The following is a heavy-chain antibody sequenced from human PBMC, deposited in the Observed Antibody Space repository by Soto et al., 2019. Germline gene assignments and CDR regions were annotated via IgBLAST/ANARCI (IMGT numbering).Heavy chain of an antibody. V-gene: IGHV4-4*02. Sequence: QVQLQESGPGLVKPSGTLSLTCSVSGYSVTNDNWWSWLRQPPGRGLEWIAEIYHGGNTNYRPSRGSRVTISMDKSNNQFSLQLVSVTAADAALYFCASGGGGGNFWGRGILVNVSS. CDR1: GYSVTNDNW. CDR3: ASGGGGGNF. CDR2: IYHGGNT. D-gene: IGHD3-16*01. J-gene: IGHJ4*02.